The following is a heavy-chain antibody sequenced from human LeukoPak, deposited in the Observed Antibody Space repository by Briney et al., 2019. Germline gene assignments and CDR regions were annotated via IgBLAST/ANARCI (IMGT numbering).Heavy chain of an antibody. CDR2: ISWNSGSI. J-gene: IGHJ5*02. Sequence: GGSLRLSCAASGFTFDDYAMHWVRQAPGKGLEWVSGISWNSGSIGYADSVKGRFTISRDNAKNSLYLQMNSLRAEDAALYYCAKAESLRNWFDPWGQGTLVTVSS. CDR3: AKAESLRNWFDP. V-gene: IGHV3-9*01. CDR1: GFTFDDYA.